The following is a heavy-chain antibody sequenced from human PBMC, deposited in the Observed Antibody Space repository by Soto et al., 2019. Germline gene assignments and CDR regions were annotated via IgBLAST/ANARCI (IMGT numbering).Heavy chain of an antibody. V-gene: IGHV3-33*01. D-gene: IGHD6-13*01. CDR3: ARDKGAIAAAGTAGANWFDP. CDR1: GFTFSSYG. J-gene: IGHJ5*02. Sequence: GGSLRLSCAASGFTFSSYGMHWVRQAPGKGLEWVAVIWYDGSNKYYADSVKGRFTISRDNSKNTLYLQMNSLRAEDTAVYYCARDKGAIAAAGTAGANWFDPWGQGTLVTVSS. CDR2: IWYDGSNK.